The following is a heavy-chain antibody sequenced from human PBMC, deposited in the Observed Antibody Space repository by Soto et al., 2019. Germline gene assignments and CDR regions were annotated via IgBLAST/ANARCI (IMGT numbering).Heavy chain of an antibody. CDR1: GGSFSGYY. CDR3: ARRYYDYIWGSYRPAPFDY. D-gene: IGHD3-16*02. J-gene: IGHJ4*02. V-gene: IGHV4-34*01. Sequence: SETLSLTCAVYGGSFSGYYWSWIRQPPGKGLEWIGEINHSGSTNYNPSLKSRVTISVDTSKNQFSLKLSSVTAADTAVYYCARRYYDYIWGSYRPAPFDYWGQGTLVTVSS. CDR2: INHSGST.